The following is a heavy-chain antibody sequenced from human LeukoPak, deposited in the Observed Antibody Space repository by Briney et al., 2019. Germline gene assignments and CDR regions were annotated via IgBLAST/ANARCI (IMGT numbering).Heavy chain of an antibody. J-gene: IGHJ4*02. CDR3: ARDPGYCSSTSCYRWLVDY. Sequence: PGGSLRLSCAASGFTFSSYSMNWVRQAPGKGLEWVSSISSSSSYIYYADSVKGRFTTSRDNAKNSLYLQMNSLRAEDTAVYYCARDPGYCSSTSCYRWLVDYWGQGTLVTVSS. V-gene: IGHV3-21*01. CDR1: GFTFSSYS. CDR2: ISSSSSYI. D-gene: IGHD2-2*01.